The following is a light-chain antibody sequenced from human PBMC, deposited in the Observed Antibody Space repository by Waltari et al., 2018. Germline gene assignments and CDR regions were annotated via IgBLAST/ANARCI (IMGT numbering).Light chain of an antibody. Sequence: ELVLTQSPGTLSLSPGERATLSCRTSQTVSSTYLAWYQHTPGQAPRLLIYAASNRATGIPYRFMGSVYGTDFTLTISRLEPEDFAVYYCQQYGPSPLYTCGQGTKLEIK. J-gene: IGKJ2*01. V-gene: IGKV3-20*01. CDR2: AAS. CDR1: QTVSSTY. CDR3: QQYGPSPLYT.